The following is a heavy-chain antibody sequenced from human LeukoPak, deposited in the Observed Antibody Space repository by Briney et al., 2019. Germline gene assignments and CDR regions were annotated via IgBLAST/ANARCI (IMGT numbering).Heavy chain of an antibody. V-gene: IGHV4-31*03. CDR3: ARDTSNWFDP. CDR2: IYYSGST. CDR1: GGSISSGGYY. J-gene: IGHJ5*02. Sequence: SETLSLTCTVSGGSISSGGYYWSWIRQHPGKGLEWIGYIYYSGSTYYNPSLKSRVTISVDTSKNQFSLKLSPVAAADTVVYYCARDTSNWFDPWGQGTLVTVSS. D-gene: IGHD3-3*01.